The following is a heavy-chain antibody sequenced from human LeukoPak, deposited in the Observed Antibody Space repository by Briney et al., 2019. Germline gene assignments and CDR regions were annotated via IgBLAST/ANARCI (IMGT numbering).Heavy chain of an antibody. J-gene: IGHJ4*02. D-gene: IGHD4-23*01. Sequence: SGTLSLTCAVSGGSISSSNWWSWVRQPPGKGLEWIGEIYHSGSTNYNPSLKSRVTISVDTSKNQFSLKLSSVTAADTAVYYCARLYGGKPFDYWGQGTLVTVSS. CDR3: ARLYGGKPFDY. CDR1: GGSISSSNW. CDR2: IYHSGST. V-gene: IGHV4-4*02.